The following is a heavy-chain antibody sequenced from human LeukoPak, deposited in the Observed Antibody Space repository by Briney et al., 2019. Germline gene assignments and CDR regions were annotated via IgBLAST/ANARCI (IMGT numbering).Heavy chain of an antibody. CDR1: GYTFTSYE. CDR3: ARVHGSGSYDAFDT. V-gene: IGHV1-8*01. D-gene: IGHD3-10*01. Sequence: ASVKVSCKASGYTFTSYENNWVRQAPGQGLEWMGWMNPNSGNTGYAQKFQGRVTMTRNTSISTAYMELRSLRSDDTAVYYCARVHGSGSYDAFDTWGQGPMVTVS. CDR2: MNPNSGNT. J-gene: IGHJ3*02.